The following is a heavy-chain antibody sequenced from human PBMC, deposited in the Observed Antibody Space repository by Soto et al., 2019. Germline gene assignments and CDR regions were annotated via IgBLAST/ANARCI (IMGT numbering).Heavy chain of an antibody. V-gene: IGHV1-69*01. Sequence: QVQLAQSGAEVKKPGSSVKVSCKASGGTFNIYAISWVRQAPGQGLEWMAGIIPVFGTPSFAQKFRGRVTITADESTDTAYMELSSLGSEDTACYYCARGPYYDFWKGFSYFDDWGQETLVIVSS. CDR3: ARGPYYDFWKGFSYFDD. D-gene: IGHD3-3*01. CDR1: GGTFNIYA. J-gene: IGHJ4*02. CDR2: IIPVFGTP.